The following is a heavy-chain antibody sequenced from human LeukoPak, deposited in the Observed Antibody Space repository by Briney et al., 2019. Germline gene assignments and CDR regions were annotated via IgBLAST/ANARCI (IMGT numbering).Heavy chain of an antibody. CDR2: ISYIGST. Sequence: SETLSLTCAVSDDSFSSHYWTWIRQPPGKGLEWSGYISYIGSTNYNPSLKSRVTISIDTSRNQFSLRLSSVTAADTAVYYCARDLVTVTKGFDIWGQGTMVSVSS. V-gene: IGHV4-59*11. CDR3: ARDLVTVTKGFDI. D-gene: IGHD4-17*01. J-gene: IGHJ3*02. CDR1: DDSFSSHY.